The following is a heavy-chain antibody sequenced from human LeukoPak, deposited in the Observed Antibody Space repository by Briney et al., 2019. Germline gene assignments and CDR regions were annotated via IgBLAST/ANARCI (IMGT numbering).Heavy chain of an antibody. D-gene: IGHD1-7*01. CDR3: ARDPTNWNYVHYFDY. CDR1: GFTFSIYA. V-gene: IGHV3-30*04. J-gene: IGHJ4*02. Sequence: GGSLRLSCAASGFTFSIYAMHWVRQAPGKGLEWVAVISYDGSYKYYADSVKGRFTISRDNSKNTLYLQMNSLRPEDTAVYHCARDPTNWNYVHYFDYWGQGTLVTVSS. CDR2: ISYDGSYK.